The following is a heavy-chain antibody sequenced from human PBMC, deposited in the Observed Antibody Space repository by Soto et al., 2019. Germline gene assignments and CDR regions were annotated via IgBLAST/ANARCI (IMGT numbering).Heavy chain of an antibody. D-gene: IGHD5-12*01. CDR1: GFTFSNAW. J-gene: IGHJ4*02. V-gene: IGHV3-15*01. CDR2: IKSKTDGGTT. Sequence: EVQLVESGGGLVKPGGSLRLSCAASGFTFSNAWMSWVRQAPGKGLEWVGRIKSKTDGGTTDYAAPVKGRFTISRDDSKNTLYLQMNSLKTEDTAVYYCTTDMGTVDIVATMSSPHIDYWGQGTLVTVSS. CDR3: TTDMGTVDIVATMSSPHIDY.